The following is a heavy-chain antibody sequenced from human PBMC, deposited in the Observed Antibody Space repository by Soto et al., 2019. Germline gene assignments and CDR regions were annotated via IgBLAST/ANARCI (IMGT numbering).Heavy chain of an antibody. V-gene: IGHV3-23*01. J-gene: IGHJ4*02. CDR1: GFTFGSYA. D-gene: IGHD3-22*01. Sequence: GGSLRLSCAASGFTFGSYAMSWVGQAPGKGLEWVSAISGSGVSTYYADSVKGRFTISRDNSKNTLYLQMNSLRAEDTAVYYCAKSPGMEYYDSSGYYNYDYWGKGTLVTVYS. CDR2: ISGSGVST. CDR3: AKSPGMEYYDSSGYYNYDY.